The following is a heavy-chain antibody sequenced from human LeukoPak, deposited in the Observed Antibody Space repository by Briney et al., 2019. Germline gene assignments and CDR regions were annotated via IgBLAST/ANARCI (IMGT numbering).Heavy chain of an antibody. CDR1: GYTFTSYG. J-gene: IGHJ5*02. D-gene: IGHD3-22*01. Sequence: GASVKVSCKASGYTFTSYGISWVRQAPGQGLEWMGWINPNSGGTNYAQKFQGRVTMTRDTSISTAYMELSRLRSDDTAVYYCARDYDSSGYLNWFDPWGQGTLVTVSS. CDR2: INPNSGGT. V-gene: IGHV1-2*02. CDR3: ARDYDSSGYLNWFDP.